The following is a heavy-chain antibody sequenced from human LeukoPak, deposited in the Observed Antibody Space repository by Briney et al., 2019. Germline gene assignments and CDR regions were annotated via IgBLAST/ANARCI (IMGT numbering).Heavy chain of an antibody. J-gene: IGHJ4*02. CDR1: GFTFSDYP. CDR3: VQVGSNYYLN. V-gene: IGHV3-64D*06. CDR2: ISKNGDDT. Sequence: GGSLRLSCSASGFTFSDYPMHWVRQTPGKGLEYVSAISKNGDDTYYAGSVKGRFTISRDNSKNTLYLQMSSLRTEDAAVFYCVQVGSNYYLNWGQGTLVIVSS. D-gene: IGHD4-11*01.